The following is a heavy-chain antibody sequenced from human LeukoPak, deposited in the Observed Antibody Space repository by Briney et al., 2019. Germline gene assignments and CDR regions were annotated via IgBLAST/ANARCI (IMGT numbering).Heavy chain of an antibody. CDR3: AKAHSSKYCGGDCYSADDNWFDP. V-gene: IGHV3-23*01. D-gene: IGHD2-21*02. Sequence: GSLRPFFAASGFTFSSFAMGWVRPAPGKGLGWVSAISGSGGSTYYADSVKGRFTISRDNSKNTLYLQMNSLRAEDTAVYYCAKAHSSKYCGGDCYSADDNWFDPWGQGTLVTVSS. CDR2: ISGSGGST. CDR1: GFTFSSFA. J-gene: IGHJ5*02.